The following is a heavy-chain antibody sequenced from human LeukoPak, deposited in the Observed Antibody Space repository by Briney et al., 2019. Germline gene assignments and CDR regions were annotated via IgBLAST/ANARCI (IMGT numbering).Heavy chain of an antibody. CDR2: IYTDDTI. CDR3: AKEDYGEDTPHFDY. Sequence: GGSLRLSCVVSEFTVSGNQMSWVRQAPGKGLEWVSVIYTDDTIAYADSVKGRFTISRDNSKNTLYLQMNSLRADDTAVYYCAKEDYGEDTPHFDYWGQGTLVTVSS. CDR1: EFTVSGNQ. J-gene: IGHJ4*02. V-gene: IGHV3-53*01. D-gene: IGHD4-17*01.